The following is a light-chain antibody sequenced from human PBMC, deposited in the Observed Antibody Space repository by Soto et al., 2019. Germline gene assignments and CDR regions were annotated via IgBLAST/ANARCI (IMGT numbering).Light chain of an antibody. Sequence: EIVLTQSPGTLSLSPGERATLSCRASQSVSTNFLAWYQEKLDQAPRLLIYGASKRATGIPDRFSGSGSGTDFPLTISRLEPEDFAVYFCWLYGTTLGFPVGGGTKVDIK. CDR1: QSVSTNF. CDR2: GAS. CDR3: WLYGTTLGFP. V-gene: IGKV3-20*01. J-gene: IGKJ4*01.